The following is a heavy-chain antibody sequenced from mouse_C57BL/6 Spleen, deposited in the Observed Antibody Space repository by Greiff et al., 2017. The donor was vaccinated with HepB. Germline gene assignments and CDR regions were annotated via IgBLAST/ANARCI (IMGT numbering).Heavy chain of an antibody. V-gene: IGHV1-26*01. CDR3: ANWDVGAWFAY. J-gene: IGHJ3*01. CDR2: INPNNGGT. CDR1: GYTFTDYY. D-gene: IGHD4-1*01. Sequence: EVNLVESGPELVKPGASVKISCKASGYTFTDYYMNWVKQSHGKSLEWIGDINPNNGGTSYNQKFKGKATLTVDKSSSTAYMELRSLTSEDSAVYYCANWDVGAWFAYWGQGTLVTVSA.